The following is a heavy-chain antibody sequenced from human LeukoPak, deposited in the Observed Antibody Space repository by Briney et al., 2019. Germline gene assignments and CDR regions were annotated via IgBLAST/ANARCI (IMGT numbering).Heavy chain of an antibody. CDR3: ARERSGWSYTFDY. J-gene: IGHJ4*02. V-gene: IGHV3-53*01. CDR1: GFTLSSNY. D-gene: IGHD6-19*01. CDR2: IYSDGST. Sequence: PGGSLRLSWAAPGFTLSSNYMSWVRQAPGKGLEWVSIIYSDGSTYYADSVKGRFTISRDNSKNTLYLQMNSLRAEDSAVYYCARERSGWSYTFDYWGQGTLVTVSS.